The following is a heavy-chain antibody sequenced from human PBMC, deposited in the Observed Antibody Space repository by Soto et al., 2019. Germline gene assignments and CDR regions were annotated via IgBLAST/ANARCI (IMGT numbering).Heavy chain of an antibody. V-gene: IGHV4-59*08. D-gene: IGHD6-19*01. CDR3: ARKHSSGWYFDY. CDR2: IYYSGST. J-gene: IGHJ4*02. Sequence: ASETLSLTCTVSGGSISSYYWSWIRQPPGKGLEWIGYIYYSGSTNYNPSLKSRVTISVDTSKNQFSLKLSSVTAADTALYYCARKHSSGWYFDYWGQGTLVTVPQ. CDR1: GGSISSYY.